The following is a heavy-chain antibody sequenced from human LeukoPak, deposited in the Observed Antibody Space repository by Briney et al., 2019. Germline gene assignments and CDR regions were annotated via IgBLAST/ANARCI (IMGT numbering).Heavy chain of an antibody. V-gene: IGHV4-39*01. Sequence: PSETLSLTCTVSGGSISSSSYYWGWIRQPPGKGLEWIGSIYYSGSTYYNPSLKSRVTISVDTSKNQFSLKLSSVTAAGTAVYYCARLRSITIFGVVNSPYFDYWGQGTLVTVSS. CDR1: GGSISSSSYY. CDR2: IYYSGST. D-gene: IGHD3-3*01. J-gene: IGHJ4*02. CDR3: ARLRSITIFGVVNSPYFDY.